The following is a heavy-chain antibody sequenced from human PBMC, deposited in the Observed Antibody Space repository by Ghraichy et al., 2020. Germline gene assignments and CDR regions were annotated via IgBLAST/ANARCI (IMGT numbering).Heavy chain of an antibody. Sequence: GGSLRLSCAASGFTFSSYSMNWVRQAPGKVLEWVSSISSSSSYIYYADSVKGRFTISRDNAKNSLYLQMNSLRAEDTAVYYCAREWLGRLDAFDIWGQGTMVTVSS. V-gene: IGHV3-21*01. CDR2: ISSSSSYI. CDR3: AREWLGRLDAFDI. J-gene: IGHJ3*02. D-gene: IGHD3-10*01. CDR1: GFTFSSYS.